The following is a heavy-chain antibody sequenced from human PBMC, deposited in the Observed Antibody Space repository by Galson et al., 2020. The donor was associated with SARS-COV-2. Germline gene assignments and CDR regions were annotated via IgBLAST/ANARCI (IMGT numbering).Heavy chain of an antibody. CDR3: ARVGWELPPGYDAFDI. Sequence: ASETLSLTRTVPGGSISSGGYYWSWIRQHPGKGLEWIGYIYYSGSTYYNPSIKSRVTISVDTSKNQFSLKLSSVTAADTAVYYCARVGWELPPGYDAFDIWGQVTMVSVSS. CDR1: GGSISSGGYY. CDR2: IYYSGST. V-gene: IGHV4-31*03. J-gene: IGHJ3*02. D-gene: IGHD1-26*01.